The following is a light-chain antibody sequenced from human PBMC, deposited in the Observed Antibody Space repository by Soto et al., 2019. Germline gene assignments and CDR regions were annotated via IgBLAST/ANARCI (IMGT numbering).Light chain of an antibody. CDR2: DVN. J-gene: IGLJ2*01. V-gene: IGLV2-14*01. CDR1: SSDVGGHNY. Sequence: QSALTQPASVSGSPGQSITISCIGTSSDVGGHNYVSWYQQHPGKAPKLMIYDVNNRASGVSRRFYGSKSGNTASLTISGLQADDEAEYHCYSYTTSNTLVFGGGTKLTVL. CDR3: YSYTTSNTLV.